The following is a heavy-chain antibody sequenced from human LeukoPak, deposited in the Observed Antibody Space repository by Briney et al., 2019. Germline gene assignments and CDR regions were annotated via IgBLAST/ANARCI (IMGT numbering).Heavy chain of an antibody. CDR3: ARGSRWLQLNDWSDP. Sequence: SVKVSCKAFGGTFSSYAISWVRQAPGQGLEWMGGIIPIFGTANYAQKFQGRVTITADESTSTAYMELSSLRSEDTAVYYCARGSRWLQLNDWSDPWGQGTLVTVSS. J-gene: IGHJ5*02. CDR1: GGTFSSYA. D-gene: IGHD5-24*01. CDR2: IIPIFGTA. V-gene: IGHV1-69*13.